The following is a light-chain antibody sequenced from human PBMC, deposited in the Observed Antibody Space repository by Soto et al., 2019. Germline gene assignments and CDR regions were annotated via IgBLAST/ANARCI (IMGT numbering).Light chain of an antibody. J-gene: IGKJ2*01. CDR1: QSISSY. V-gene: IGKV1-39*01. Sequence: DIQMTQSPSSLSASVGDRVTITCRASQSISSYLNWYQQKPGKAPKLLIYAASSLKSGVPSRFSGSGSVTDFTLTISSLQPEDFATYYCQQRYSTPYTFGQGTKLEIK. CDR2: AAS. CDR3: QQRYSTPYT.